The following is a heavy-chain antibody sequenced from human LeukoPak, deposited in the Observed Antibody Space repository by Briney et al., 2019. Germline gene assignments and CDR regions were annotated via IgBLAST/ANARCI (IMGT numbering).Heavy chain of an antibody. V-gene: IGHV4-34*01. CDR2: INHSGST. CDR3: ARPSIVGATGGFDY. D-gene: IGHD1-26*01. Sequence: SETLSLTCAVYGGSFSGYYWSWIRQPPGKGLEWIGEINHSGSTNYNPSLKSRVTISVDTSKNQFSLKLSSVTAADTAVYYCARPSIVGATGGFDYWGQGTLVTVSS. CDR1: GGSFSGYY. J-gene: IGHJ4*02.